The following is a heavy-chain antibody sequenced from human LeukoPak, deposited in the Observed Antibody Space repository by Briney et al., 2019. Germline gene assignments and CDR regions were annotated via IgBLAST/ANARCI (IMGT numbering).Heavy chain of an antibody. V-gene: IGHV4-30-4*07. CDR2: IYYSGST. J-gene: IGHJ5*02. CDR1: GGSISSGGYS. D-gene: IGHD6-13*01. Sequence: SETLSLTCAVSGGSISSGGYSWSWIRQPPGKGLEWIGYIYYSGSTYYNPSLKSRVTISVDTSKNQFSLKLSSVTAADTAVYYCARLISGAAAGANWFDPWGQGTLVTVSS. CDR3: ARLISGAAAGANWFDP.